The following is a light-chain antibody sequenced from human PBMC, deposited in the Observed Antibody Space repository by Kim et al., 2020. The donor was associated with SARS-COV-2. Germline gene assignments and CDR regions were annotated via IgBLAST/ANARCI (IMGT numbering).Light chain of an antibody. V-gene: IGKV1-17*01. Sequence: DIQMTQSPSSLSASVGDRVTITCRASQALRHDLAWYQQKPGNAPKRLIYAAYTLQNGVPSRFSGSGSGTQFTLTISSLQPEDFATYYRLQHNTYPLTFGQGTRLEIK. CDR2: AAY. J-gene: IGKJ5*01. CDR3: LQHNTYPLT. CDR1: QALRHD.